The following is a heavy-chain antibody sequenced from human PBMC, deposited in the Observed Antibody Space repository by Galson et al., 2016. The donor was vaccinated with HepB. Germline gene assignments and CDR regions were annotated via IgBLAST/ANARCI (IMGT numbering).Heavy chain of an antibody. V-gene: IGHV4-59*01. J-gene: IGHJ6*02. CDR1: GGSISIYY. CDR3: SRVRHGLDV. CDR2: IYYSGST. Sequence: ETLSLTCTVSGGSISIYYWTWIRQPPGKGLEWIGYIYYSGSTNYNPSLKSRVTISVDTSKNQFSLKLSSVIAADTAVYYCSRVRHGLDVWGQGTTVTVSS.